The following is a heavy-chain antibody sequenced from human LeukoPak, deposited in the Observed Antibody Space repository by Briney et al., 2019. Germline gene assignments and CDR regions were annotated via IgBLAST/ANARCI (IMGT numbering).Heavy chain of an antibody. CDR2: IYTSGST. J-gene: IGHJ4*02. CDR3: ASLGVTTESFDY. D-gene: IGHD4-17*01. Sequence: PSQTLSLTCTVSGGSISSGSYYWSWIRQPAGKGLEWIGRIYTSGSTNYNPSLKSRVTISGDTSKNQFSLKLSSVTAADTAVYYCASLGVTTESFDYWGQGTLVTVSS. CDR1: GGSISSGSYY. V-gene: IGHV4-61*02.